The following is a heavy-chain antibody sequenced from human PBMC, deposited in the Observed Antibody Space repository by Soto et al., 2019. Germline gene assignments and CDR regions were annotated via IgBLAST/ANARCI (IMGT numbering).Heavy chain of an antibody. D-gene: IGHD2-2*01. CDR1: GFTFSSYS. Sequence: GGSLRLSCGASGFTFSSYSMNWVRQAPGKGLEWISHISASSRTLFYADSVKGRFTISRDNAKNSLYLQMNSLRAEDTAVYYCARDQVPAALLGWFDPWGQGTLVTVSS. J-gene: IGHJ5*02. V-gene: IGHV3-48*01. CDR3: ARDQVPAALLGWFDP. CDR2: ISASSRTL.